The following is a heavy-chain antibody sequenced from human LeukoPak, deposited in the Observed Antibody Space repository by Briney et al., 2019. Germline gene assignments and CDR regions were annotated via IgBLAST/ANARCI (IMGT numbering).Heavy chain of an antibody. J-gene: IGHJ4*02. CDR2: INTNTGNP. Sequence: ASVKVSCKASGYTFTSYAMNWVRQAPGQGLEWMGWINTNTGNPTYAQGFTGRFVFSLDTSVSTAYLQISSLKAEDAAVYYCARPGITMVRGVIPRPFDYWGQGTLVTVSS. V-gene: IGHV7-4-1*02. CDR1: GYTFTSYA. CDR3: ARPGITMVRGVIPRPFDY. D-gene: IGHD3-10*01.